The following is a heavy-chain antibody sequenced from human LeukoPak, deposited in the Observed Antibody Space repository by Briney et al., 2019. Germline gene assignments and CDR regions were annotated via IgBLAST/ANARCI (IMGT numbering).Heavy chain of an antibody. CDR3: ASPATYYGSGSYYY. CDR2: ISSSGSTI. V-gene: IGHV3-11*01. Sequence: PGGSLRLSCAASGFTFSDYYMSWIRQAPGKGLEWVSYISSSGSTIYYADSVKGRFTISRDNAKNSLYLQMNCLRAEDTAVYYCASPATYYGSGSYYYWGQGTLVTVSS. J-gene: IGHJ4*02. D-gene: IGHD3-10*01. CDR1: GFTFSDYY.